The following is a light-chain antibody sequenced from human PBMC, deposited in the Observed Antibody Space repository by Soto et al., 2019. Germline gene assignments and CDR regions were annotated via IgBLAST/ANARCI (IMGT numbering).Light chain of an antibody. V-gene: IGLV2-14*01. J-gene: IGLJ1*01. CDR2: EVR. CDR3: CLCVGVTIYV. Sequence: SALPQHDSVSGSPGQSITISCAATMRDIGAHHLVSCYQQHPGKAPRLVIYEVRNPPSGIPLRFSASKPGNAASLTISGLWGVGDAHYFCCLCVGVTIYVSGNGTK. CDR1: MRDIGAHHL.